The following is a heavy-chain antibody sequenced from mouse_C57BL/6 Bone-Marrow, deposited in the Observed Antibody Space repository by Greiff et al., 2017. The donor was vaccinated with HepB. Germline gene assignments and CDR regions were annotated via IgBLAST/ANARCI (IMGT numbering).Heavy chain of an antibody. D-gene: IGHD1-1*01. Sequence: DVKLQESGAELVRPGASVKLSCTASGFNIKDDYMHWVKQRPEQGLEWIGWIDPENGDTEYASKFQGKATITADTSSNTAYLQLSSLTSEDTAVYYCTAGLYYYGSRGAMDYWGQGTSVTVSS. J-gene: IGHJ4*01. CDR1: GFNIKDDY. CDR2: IDPENGDT. CDR3: TAGLYYYGSRGAMDY. V-gene: IGHV14-4*01.